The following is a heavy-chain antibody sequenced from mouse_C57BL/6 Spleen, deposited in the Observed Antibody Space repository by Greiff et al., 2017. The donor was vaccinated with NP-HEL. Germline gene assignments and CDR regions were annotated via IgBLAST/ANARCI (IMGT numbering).Heavy chain of an antibody. J-gene: IGHJ4*01. D-gene: IGHD2-3*01. Sequence: QVQLKESGAELARPGASVKLSCKASGYTFTSYGISWVKQRTGQGLEWIGEIYPRSGNTYYNEKFKGKATLTADKSSSTAYMELRSLTSEDSAVYFCARLAGYYYYAMDYWGQGTSVTVSS. CDR2: IYPRSGNT. CDR1: GYTFTSYG. CDR3: ARLAGYYYYAMDY. V-gene: IGHV1-81*01.